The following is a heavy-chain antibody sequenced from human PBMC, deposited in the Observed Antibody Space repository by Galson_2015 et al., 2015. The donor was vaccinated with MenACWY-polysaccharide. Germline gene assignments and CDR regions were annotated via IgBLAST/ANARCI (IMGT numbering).Heavy chain of an antibody. V-gene: IGHV1-2*04. CDR3: ARVPKAARGAFDI. D-gene: IGHD6-6*01. Sequence: SVEESRKASDSTFNGYYMHWVRQAPGQGLEWMGWINPNSGGTNYAQKFQGWVTLTRDTFISTAYMELSRLRSDDTAVYFCARVPKAARGAFDIWGQGTMVTVSS. J-gene: IGHJ3*02. CDR2: INPNSGGT. CDR1: DSTFNGYY.